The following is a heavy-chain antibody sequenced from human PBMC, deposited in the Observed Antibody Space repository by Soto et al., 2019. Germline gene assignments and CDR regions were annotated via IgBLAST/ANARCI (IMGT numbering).Heavy chain of an antibody. D-gene: IGHD3-3*01. V-gene: IGHV3-21*01. Sequence: PGRSLRLSCAASRITFTTYSMNLVRQALWHGLEWPSSISSSSSYIYHADSVMGRFTISRDNAKNSLYLQMNSLRAEDTAVYYCARDQSDYYDFWSGPDAFDIWGQGTMVTVSS. CDR3: ARDQSDYYDFWSGPDAFDI. CDR2: ISSSSSYI. CDR1: RITFTTYS. J-gene: IGHJ3*02.